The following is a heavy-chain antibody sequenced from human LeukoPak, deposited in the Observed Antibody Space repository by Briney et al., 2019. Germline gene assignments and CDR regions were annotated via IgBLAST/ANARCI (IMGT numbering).Heavy chain of an antibody. Sequence: GGSLRLSCAASGFTFSSYAMHWVRQAPGKGLEWVAVISYDGSNKYYADSVKGRFTISRDNSKNTLYLQMNSLRAEDTAVYYCARFRGHEKVFDYWGQGTLVTVSS. CDR1: GFTFSSYA. CDR3: ARFRGHEKVFDY. V-gene: IGHV3-30-3*01. CDR2: ISYDGSNK. D-gene: IGHD3-16*01. J-gene: IGHJ4*02.